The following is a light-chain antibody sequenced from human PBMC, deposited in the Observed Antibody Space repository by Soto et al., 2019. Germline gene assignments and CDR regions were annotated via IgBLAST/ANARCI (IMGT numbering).Light chain of an antibody. V-gene: IGKV3-15*01. J-gene: IGKJ5*01. CDR3: QQYNNWPFS. Sequence: EIGMTQSPATLSVSPGGRGTLSCRAGQGVTTNFAWYQQKSGQSPRLLIYDVSIRATGVPARFSGTGSETDFTLTISGLQSEDSAVYFCQQYNNWPFSFGQGTRLEIK. CDR2: DVS. CDR1: QGVTTN.